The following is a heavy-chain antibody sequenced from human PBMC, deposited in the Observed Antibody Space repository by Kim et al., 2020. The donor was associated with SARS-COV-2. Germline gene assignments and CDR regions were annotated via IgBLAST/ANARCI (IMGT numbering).Heavy chain of an antibody. CDR1: GYTLTELS. CDR2: FDPEDGET. V-gene: IGHV1-24*01. Sequence: ASVKVSCKVSGYTLTELSMHWVRQAPGKGLEWMGGFDPEDGETIYAQKFQGRVTMTEDTSTDTAYMELSSLRSEDTAVYYCATLDSSGYYKEYYFDYWGQGTPVTVSS. CDR3: ATLDSSGYYKEYYFDY. D-gene: IGHD3-22*01. J-gene: IGHJ4*02.